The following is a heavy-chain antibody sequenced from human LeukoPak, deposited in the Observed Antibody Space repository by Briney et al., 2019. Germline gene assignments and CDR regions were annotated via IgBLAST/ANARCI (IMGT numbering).Heavy chain of an antibody. Sequence: SETLSLTCTVSGGSISSYYWSWIRQTPGKGLEWIGYIYYSGSTNYNPSLKSRVTISVDTSKNQFSLKLSSVTAADTAVYYCVTLAAAGSAYSQHWGQGTLVTVSS. D-gene: IGHD6-13*01. CDR3: VTLAAAGSAYSQH. V-gene: IGHV4-59*08. CDR1: GGSISSYY. J-gene: IGHJ1*01. CDR2: IYYSGST.